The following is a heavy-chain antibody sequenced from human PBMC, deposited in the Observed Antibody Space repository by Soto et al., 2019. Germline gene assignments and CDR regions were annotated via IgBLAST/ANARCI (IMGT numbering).Heavy chain of an antibody. CDR3: AKDSGRRFLEWLLPESTDYYYGMDV. V-gene: IGHV3-30*18. CDR1: GFTFSSYG. D-gene: IGHD3-3*01. Sequence: GGSLRLSCAASGFTFSSYGMHWVRQAPGKGLEWVAVISYDGSNKYYADSVKGRFTISRDNSKNTLYLQMNGLRAEDTAVYYCAKDSGRRFLEWLLPESTDYYYGMDVWGQGTTVTVSS. CDR2: ISYDGSNK. J-gene: IGHJ6*02.